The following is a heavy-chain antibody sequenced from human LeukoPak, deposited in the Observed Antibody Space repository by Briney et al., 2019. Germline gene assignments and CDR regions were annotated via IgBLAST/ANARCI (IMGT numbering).Heavy chain of an antibody. J-gene: IGHJ4*02. CDR3: ARKAGRGQFDY. CDR1: GGSLNNYF. V-gene: IGHV4-4*07. D-gene: IGHD3-10*01. Sequence: SETLSLTCTVPGGSLNNYFWNWIRQPAGKGLGWIGRISASGSTNYNPSLNSRVTVSVDTSKKQISLRLTSVTAADTAVYFCARKAGRGQFDYWGQGTLVTVSS. CDR2: ISASGST.